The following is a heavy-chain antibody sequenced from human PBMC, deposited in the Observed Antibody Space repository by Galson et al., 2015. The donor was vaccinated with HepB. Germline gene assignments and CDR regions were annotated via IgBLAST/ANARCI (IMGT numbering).Heavy chain of an antibody. Sequence: SLRLSCAASGFTFSSYGMHWVRQAPGKGLEWVAVISYDGSNKYYADSVKGRFTISRDNSKNTLYLQMNSLRAEDTAVYYCAKGGSHYGDYVYYYGMDVWGQGTTVTVSS. D-gene: IGHD4-17*01. CDR1: GFTFSSYG. CDR3: AKGGSHYGDYVYYYGMDV. CDR2: ISYDGSNK. V-gene: IGHV3-30*18. J-gene: IGHJ6*02.